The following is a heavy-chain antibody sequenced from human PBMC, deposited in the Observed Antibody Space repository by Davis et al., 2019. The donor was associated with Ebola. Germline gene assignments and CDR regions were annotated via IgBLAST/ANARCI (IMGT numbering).Heavy chain of an antibody. D-gene: IGHD1-26*01. V-gene: IGHV3-11*06. CDR1: GFTFTDYY. Sequence: GGSLRLSCAASGFTFTDYYMGWIRQAPGKGLEWVSYISNGLTYTNYADSVKGRFTISRDDANNSLYLQMNSLRAEDTAVYYCARSGGASHFDYWGHGTLVTVSS. CDR2: ISNGLTYT. J-gene: IGHJ4*01. CDR3: ARSGGASHFDY.